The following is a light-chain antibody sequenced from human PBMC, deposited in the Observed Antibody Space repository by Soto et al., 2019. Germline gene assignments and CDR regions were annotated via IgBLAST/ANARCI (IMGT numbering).Light chain of an antibody. J-gene: IGLJ1*01. CDR2: DVS. CDR3: SSYTRSSTQV. Sequence: QSALTQPASVSGSPGQSITISCTGTSSDVGGYNFVSWYQQHPGKAPKFLIYDVSNRPSGVSTRFSGSKSGNTASLTISGLQAEDEADYYCSSYTRSSTQVFGTGTKLTVL. V-gene: IGLV2-14*03. CDR1: SSDVGGYNF.